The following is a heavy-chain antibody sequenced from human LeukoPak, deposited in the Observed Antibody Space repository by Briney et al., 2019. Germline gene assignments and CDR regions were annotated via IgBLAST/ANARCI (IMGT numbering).Heavy chain of an antibody. J-gene: IGHJ6*02. CDR1: GGSITSYF. CDR3: ARHDPVGYYQRDMDV. Sequence: SETLSLTCTVSGGSITSYFWSCIRQPPGKGLEWIGYIYYTGATTTLYSPPLKSRVTMSVDTSKNQFSLRLSSVTAADTAVYYCARHDPVGYYQRDMDVWGQGTTVTVSS. CDR2: IYYTGATTT. V-gene: IGHV4-59*08. D-gene: IGHD2-15*01.